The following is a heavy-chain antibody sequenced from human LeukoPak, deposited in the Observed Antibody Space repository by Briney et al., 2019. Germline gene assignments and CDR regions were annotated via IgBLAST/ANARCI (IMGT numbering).Heavy chain of an antibody. CDR2: IIPIFGTA. Sequence: SVKVSCKASGGTFSSYAISWVRQAPGQGLEWMGGIIPIFGTANYAQKFQGRGTITADESTSTAYMELSSLRSEDTAVYYCARANWGYCSGGSCYSPGPRRSRYYYYMDVWGKGTTVTVSS. CDR3: ARANWGYCSGGSCYSPGPRRSRYYYYMDV. V-gene: IGHV1-69*13. D-gene: IGHD2-15*01. CDR1: GGTFSSYA. J-gene: IGHJ6*03.